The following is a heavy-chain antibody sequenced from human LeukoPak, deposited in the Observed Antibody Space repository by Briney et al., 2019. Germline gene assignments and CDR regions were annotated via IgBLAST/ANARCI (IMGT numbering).Heavy chain of an antibody. D-gene: IGHD3-10*01. J-gene: IGHJ5*02. Sequence: SETLSLTCTVSGGSISSYYWSWIRQPPGKGLEWIGYIYYSGSTNYNPSLKSRVTISVDTSKNQFSLKLSSVTAADTAVYYCANYYGSGSYYNPTWGQGTLVTVSS. V-gene: IGHV4-59*08. CDR3: ANYYGSGSYYNPT. CDR1: GGSISSYY. CDR2: IYYSGST.